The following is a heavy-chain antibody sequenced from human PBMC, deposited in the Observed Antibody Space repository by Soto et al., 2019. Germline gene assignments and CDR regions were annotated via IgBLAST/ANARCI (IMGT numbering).Heavy chain of an antibody. Sequence: NPSETLSLTCTVSGGSISSYYWSWIRQPPGKGLEWIGYIYYSGSTNYNPSLKSRVTISVDTSKNQFSLKLSSVTAADTAVYYCARGPLYYYMDVWGKGTTVTVSS. CDR1: GGSISSYY. CDR3: ARGPLYYYMDV. J-gene: IGHJ6*03. V-gene: IGHV4-59*01. CDR2: IYYSGST.